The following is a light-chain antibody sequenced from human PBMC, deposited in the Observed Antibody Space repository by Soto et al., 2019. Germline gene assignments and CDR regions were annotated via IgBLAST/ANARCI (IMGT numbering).Light chain of an antibody. CDR1: SSDVGLYDY. J-gene: IGLJ1*01. CDR2: AVS. Sequence: QSVLTQPASVSGSPGQSITISCTGTSSDVGLYDYVSWYQQHPGKAPQLMIYAVSNRPSGVSNRFSASKSGNTASLFISGLKAEDEADYYCSSYTSASSYVFGSGTNVTV. V-gene: IGLV2-14*01. CDR3: SSYTSASSYV.